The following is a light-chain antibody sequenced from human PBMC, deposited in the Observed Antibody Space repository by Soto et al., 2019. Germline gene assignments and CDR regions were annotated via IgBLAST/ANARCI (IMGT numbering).Light chain of an antibody. CDR3: PCYFSNTYLR. Sequence: IVITRRVGDECRSLYETDNLKRKSSQSVFYSSKNKNYLAWYQQKPGHPPRLLIYWASTRESGVPDRFSGSGSGTDFTLTISSLQDEDVALYRCPCYFSNTYLRFGYGTKVDIK. J-gene: IGKJ1*01. CDR2: WAS. V-gene: IGKV4-1*01. CDR1: QSVFYSSKNKNY.